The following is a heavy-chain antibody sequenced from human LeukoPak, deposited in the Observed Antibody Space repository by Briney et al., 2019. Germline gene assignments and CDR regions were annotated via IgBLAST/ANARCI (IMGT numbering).Heavy chain of an antibody. J-gene: IGHJ4*02. CDR3: ARSYYGSDDLDY. V-gene: IGHV4-61*02. CDR2: IYTSGST. CDR1: GGSISSGSYY. Sequence: ASETLSLTCTVSGGSISSGSYYWSWIRQPAGKGLEWIGRIYTSGSTNYNPSLKSRVTMSVDTSKNQFSLKLSSVTAADTAVYYCARSYYGSDDLDYWGQGTLVTVSS. D-gene: IGHD3-10*01.